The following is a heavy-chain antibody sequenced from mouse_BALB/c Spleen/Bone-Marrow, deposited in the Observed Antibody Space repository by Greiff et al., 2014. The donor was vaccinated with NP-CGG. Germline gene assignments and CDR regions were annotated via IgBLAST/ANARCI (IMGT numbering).Heavy chain of an antibody. V-gene: IGHV5-4*02. CDR2: INDGGSYT. CDR3: ARDGNFAMDY. CDR1: GFTFSDYY. D-gene: IGHD2-1*01. Sequence: VKLEESGGGLVKPGGSLKLSCAVSGFTFSDYYMYWVRQNPEKRLEWVATINDGGSYTYYPDSVKGRFTISRDNAKNNLYLQMSSLKSEDTAMYYCARDGNFAMDYWGQGTSVTVSS. J-gene: IGHJ4*01.